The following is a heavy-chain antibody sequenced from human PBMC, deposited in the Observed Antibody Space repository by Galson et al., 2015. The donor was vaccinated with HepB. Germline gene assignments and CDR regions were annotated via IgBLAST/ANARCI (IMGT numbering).Heavy chain of an antibody. CDR2: IKSVEDGGTA. J-gene: IGHJ4*02. V-gene: IGHV3-15*01. D-gene: IGHD6-6*01. CDR1: EFIFNNAW. CDR3: TTLVAY. Sequence: SLRLSCAASEFIFNNAWMSWVRQAPGKGLEWVGRIKSVEDGGTAHYAEPVKGRFVISRDDSRDTLYLQMNRLQVEDTALYYCTTLVAYWGQGVRVTVSS.